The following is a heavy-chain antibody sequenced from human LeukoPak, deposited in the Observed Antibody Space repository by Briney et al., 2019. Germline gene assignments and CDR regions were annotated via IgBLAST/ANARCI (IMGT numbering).Heavy chain of an antibody. CDR1: GGSFSGYY. J-gene: IGHJ4*02. D-gene: IGHD6-13*01. Sequence: PSETLSLTCAVYGGSFSGYYWSWIRQPPGKGLEWIGEINHSGSANYNPSLKSRVTISVDTSKNQFSLKLSSVTAADTAVYYCARGRSGYSSSWYVSVYFDYWGQGTPVTVSS. CDR2: INHSGSA. CDR3: ARGRSGYSSSWYVSVYFDY. V-gene: IGHV4-34*01.